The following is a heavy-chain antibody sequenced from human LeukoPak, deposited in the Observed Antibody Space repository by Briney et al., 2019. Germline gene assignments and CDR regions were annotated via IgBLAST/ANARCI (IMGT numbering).Heavy chain of an antibody. CDR2: INPSGGST. D-gene: IGHD3-9*01. CDR1: GYTFTSYY. J-gene: IGHJ5*02. V-gene: IGHV1-46*01. CDR3: ARDGRLRYFDWLIQGNWFDP. Sequence: SVKVSCKASGYTFTSYYMHWVRQAPGQGLEWMGIINPSGGSTSYAQKFQGRVTMTRDTSTSTVYMELSSLRSEDTAVYYCARDGRLRYFDWLIQGNWFDPWGQGTLVTVSS.